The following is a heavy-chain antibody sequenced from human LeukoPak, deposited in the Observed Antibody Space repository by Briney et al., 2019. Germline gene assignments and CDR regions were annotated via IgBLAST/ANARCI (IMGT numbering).Heavy chain of an antibody. J-gene: IGHJ4*02. V-gene: IGHV4-39*07. CDR1: GGSISSGGYY. CDR3: ARGRQRGYYGSGSYYSPSYIDY. CDR2: INHSGST. Sequence: PSETLSLTCTVSGGSISSGGYYWSWIRQPPGKGLEWIGEINHSGSTNYNPSLKSRVTISVDTSKNQFSLKLSSVTAADTAVYYCARGRQRGYYGSGSYYSPSYIDYWGQGTLVTVSS. D-gene: IGHD3-10*01.